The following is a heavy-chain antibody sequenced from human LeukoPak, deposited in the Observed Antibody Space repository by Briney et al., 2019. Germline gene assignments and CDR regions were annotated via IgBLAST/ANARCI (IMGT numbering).Heavy chain of an antibody. CDR3: AKFYDILTGYFDH. D-gene: IGHD3-9*01. Sequence: GGSLRLSCAASGFTFTTYAMGWVRQSPGKGLEGGSSISGGGGGTYYAEFVKGRFTISRDNSKNTLYLQMNSLRAEDTAVYYCAKFYDILTGYFDHWGQGTLVTVSS. J-gene: IGHJ4*02. CDR1: GFTFTTYA. CDR2: ISGGGGGT. V-gene: IGHV3-23*01.